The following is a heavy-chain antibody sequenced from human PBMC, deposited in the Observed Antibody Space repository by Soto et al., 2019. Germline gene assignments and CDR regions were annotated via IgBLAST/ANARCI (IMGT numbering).Heavy chain of an antibody. CDR2: IDPSDSYT. J-gene: IGHJ6*02. Sequence: GESQKISCKGSGYSFTSYWISWVRQMPGKGLEWMGRIDPSDSYTNYSPSFQGHVTISADKSISTAYLQWSSLKASDTAMYYCARPHCSGGSGPSHPSEEDVWGQGTKGTVSS. CDR1: GYSFTSYW. D-gene: IGHD2-15*01. CDR3: ARPHCSGGSGPSHPSEEDV. V-gene: IGHV5-10-1*01.